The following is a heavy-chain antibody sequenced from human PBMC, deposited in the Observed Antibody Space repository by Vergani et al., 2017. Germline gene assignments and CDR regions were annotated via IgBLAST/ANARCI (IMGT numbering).Heavy chain of an antibody. Sequence: QVQLVESGGGVVQPGRSLRLSCAASGFTFSSYGMHWVRQAPGKGLEWVAVIWYDGSNKYYADSVKGRFTISRDNSKNTLHLQMNSLRAEDTAVYYCARDKLHYYGSGSYYSRGAGYMDVWGKGTTVTVSS. J-gene: IGHJ6*03. CDR1: GFTFSSYG. CDR3: ARDKLHYYGSGSYYSRGAGYMDV. V-gene: IGHV3-33*01. CDR2: IWYDGSNK. D-gene: IGHD3-10*01.